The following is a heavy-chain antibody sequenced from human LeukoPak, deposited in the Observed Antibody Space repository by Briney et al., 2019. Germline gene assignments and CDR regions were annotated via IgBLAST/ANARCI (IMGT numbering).Heavy chain of an antibody. CDR2: IYPGDSDT. CDR1: GYSFTSYW. V-gene: IGHV5-51*01. Sequence: GESLKISCKGSGYSFTSYWISWVRQMPGKGLEWMGIIYPGDSDTRYSPSFRGQVTISADKSISTAYLQWSSLKASDTALYYCSRFPTDSSSLFDYWGQGTLVTVSS. CDR3: SRFPTDSSSLFDY. J-gene: IGHJ4*02. D-gene: IGHD6-13*01.